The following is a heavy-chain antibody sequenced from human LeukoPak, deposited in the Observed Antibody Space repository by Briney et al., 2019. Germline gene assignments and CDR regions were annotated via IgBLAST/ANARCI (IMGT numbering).Heavy chain of an antibody. CDR3: AVSGGSGYYPIAY. CDR1: GYTFTGYY. Sequence: ASVKVSCKASGYTFTGYYMHWVRQAPGQGLEWMGWINPNSGGTNYAQKFQGRVTMTRDTSISTAYMELSRLRSDDTAVYYCAVSGGSGYYPIAYWGQGTLVTVSS. J-gene: IGHJ4*02. V-gene: IGHV1-2*02. CDR2: INPNSGGT. D-gene: IGHD3-22*01.